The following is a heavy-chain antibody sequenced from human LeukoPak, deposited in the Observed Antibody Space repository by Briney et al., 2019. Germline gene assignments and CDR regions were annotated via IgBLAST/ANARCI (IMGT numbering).Heavy chain of an antibody. CDR2: LNPKSGGT. V-gene: IGHV1-2*02. Sequence: ASVKVSCNASGYXFTGYYIHWVRQAPGQGLEWMGWLNPKSGGTNYAQNFQGRVTMTRDTIINTAYMELSRLRSDDTAVYYCARNDWNDPWFDPWGQGTLVTVSS. D-gene: IGHD1-1*01. CDR1: GYXFTGYY. J-gene: IGHJ5*02. CDR3: ARNDWNDPWFDP.